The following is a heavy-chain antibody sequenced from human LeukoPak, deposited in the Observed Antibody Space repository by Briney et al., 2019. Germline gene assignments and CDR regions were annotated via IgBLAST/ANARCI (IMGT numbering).Heavy chain of an antibody. Sequence: SETLSLTCTVSGRSISSYYWSCIRQPPGKGLEWIGYIYNSGSTKYNPSLKSRGTISLDTSKKQFSLNLTSVTAADTAVYYCARRKDGDYYYYYGLDVWGQGTTVTVSS. CDR1: GRSISSYY. J-gene: IGHJ6*02. CDR3: ARRKDGDYYYYYGLDV. V-gene: IGHV4-59*08. D-gene: IGHD5-24*01. CDR2: IYNSGST.